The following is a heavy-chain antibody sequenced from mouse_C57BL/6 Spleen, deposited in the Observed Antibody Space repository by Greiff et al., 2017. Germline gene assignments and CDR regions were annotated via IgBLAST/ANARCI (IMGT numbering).Heavy chain of an antibody. D-gene: IGHD2-5*01. V-gene: IGHV8-12*01. CDR3: ARGAYSNSAWLAY. Sequence: QVTLQVCGPGILQSSQTLSLTCSFSGFSLSTSGMGVSWIRQPSGKGLEWLAHIYWDDDKRANPSLKSRLTISKDTSRNQVFLKITSVDTADTATYDCARGAYSNSAWLAYWGQGTLVTVSA. J-gene: IGHJ3*01. CDR2: IYWDDDK. CDR1: GFSLSTSGMG.